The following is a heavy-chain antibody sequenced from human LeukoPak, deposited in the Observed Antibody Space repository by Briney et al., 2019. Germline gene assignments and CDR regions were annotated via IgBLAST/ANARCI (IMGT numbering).Heavy chain of an antibody. CDR1: GVTLSSYW. D-gene: IGHD2-15*01. CDR3: VAARADFDY. J-gene: IGHJ4*02. Sequence: GASLRLSCAASGVTLSSYWMHWVRQAPGKGLVWDSRINSDGTSTTYADPVKGRFTISRDNAKNSLYLQMNSLRAEDTAVYYCVAARADFDYWGQGTLVTVSS. CDR2: INSDGTST. V-gene: IGHV3-74*01.